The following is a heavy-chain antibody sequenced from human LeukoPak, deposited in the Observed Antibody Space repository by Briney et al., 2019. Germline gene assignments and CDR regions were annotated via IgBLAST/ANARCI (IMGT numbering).Heavy chain of an antibody. CDR2: IYYSGST. V-gene: IGHV4-39*07. CDR1: DGSISSSSYY. D-gene: IGHD2-15*01. CDR3: ARDHGAARGDFDY. Sequence: SETLSLTCTVSDGSISSSSYYWGWIRQPPGKGLERIGSIYYSGSTYYNPSLKSRVTISVDTSKNQFSLKLSSVTAADTAVYYCARDHGAARGDFDYWGQGTLVTVSS. J-gene: IGHJ4*02.